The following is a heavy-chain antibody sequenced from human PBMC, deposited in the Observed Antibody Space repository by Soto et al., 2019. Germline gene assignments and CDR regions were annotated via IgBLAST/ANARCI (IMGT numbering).Heavy chain of an antibody. CDR1: GGSITTTSW. CDR3: ARTGRGVSGMAVVAFFDL. Sequence: KTSETLSLTCAVSGGSITTTSWWSWVRQPPGKGLEWIGEIYHGGSTNYNPSLKSRVTMSVDKSKNQFSLKLTSVTAADTAVYYCARTGRGVSGMAVVAFFDLWGQGTLVTVSS. CDR2: IYHGGST. J-gene: IGHJ4*02. V-gene: IGHV4-4*02. D-gene: IGHD3-22*01.